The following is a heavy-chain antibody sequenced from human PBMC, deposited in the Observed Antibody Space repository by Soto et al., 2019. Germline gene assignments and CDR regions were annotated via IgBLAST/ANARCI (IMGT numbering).Heavy chain of an antibody. J-gene: IGHJ6*02. CDR1: GYTFTSYD. CDR2: MNPNSGNT. Sequence: QVQLVQSGAEVKKPGASVKVSCKASGYTFTSYDINWVRQATGQGLEWMGWMNPNSGNTGYAQKFQGRVTMTRNTSISTAYMELSSLRSEDTAVYYCARGSSWSFGVLPYYYCGMDVWGQGTTVTVSS. V-gene: IGHV1-8*01. D-gene: IGHD3-16*01. CDR3: ARGSSWSFGVLPYYYCGMDV.